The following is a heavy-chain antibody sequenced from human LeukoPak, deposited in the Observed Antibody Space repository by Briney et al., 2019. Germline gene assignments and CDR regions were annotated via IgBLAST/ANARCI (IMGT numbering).Heavy chain of an antibody. CDR1: GYTFTSYD. CDR3: ARDVSSSWYVVPFRSKYYYYYGMDV. D-gene: IGHD6-13*01. CDR2: INTNTGNP. J-gene: IGHJ6*02. V-gene: IGHV7-4-1*02. Sequence: ASVKVSCKASGYTFTSYDINWVRQATGQGLEWMGWINTNTGNPTYAQGFTGRFVFSLDTSVSTAYLQISSLKAEDTAVYYCARDVSSSWYVVPFRSKYYYYYGMDVWGQGTTVTVSS.